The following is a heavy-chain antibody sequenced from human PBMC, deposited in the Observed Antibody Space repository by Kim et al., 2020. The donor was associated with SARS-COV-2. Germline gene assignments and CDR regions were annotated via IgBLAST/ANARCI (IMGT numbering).Heavy chain of an antibody. J-gene: IGHJ6*02. Sequence: GGSLRLSCAASGFSFRSYGMHWVRQAPGKGLEWVAVISYDGSNKNYADSVKGRFTISRDNSKNTLYLQMNSLRAEDTAVYYCAKERNTGYSSGWTYYYFVMDGWGRGATVTVSS. V-gene: IGHV3-30*18. CDR1: GFSFRSYG. CDR2: ISYDGSNK. D-gene: IGHD6-19*01. CDR3: AKERNTGYSSGWTYYYFVMDG.